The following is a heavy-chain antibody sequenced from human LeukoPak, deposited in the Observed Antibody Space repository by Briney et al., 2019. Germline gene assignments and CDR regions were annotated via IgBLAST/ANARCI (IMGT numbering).Heavy chain of an antibody. CDR1: GGSISSSSYY. CDR2: IYYSGST. J-gene: IGHJ5*02. CDR3: ARLENSGSYTSHWFDP. D-gene: IGHD1-26*01. Sequence: SETLSLTCTVSGGSISSSSYYWGWIRQAPGKGLEWIGSIYYSGSTYYNPSLKSRVTISVDTSKNQFSLKLSSVTAADTAVYYCARLENSGSYTSHWFDPWGQGTLVTVSS. V-gene: IGHV4-39*01.